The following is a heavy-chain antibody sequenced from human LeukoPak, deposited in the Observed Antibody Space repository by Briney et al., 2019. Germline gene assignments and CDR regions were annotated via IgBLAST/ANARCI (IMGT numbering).Heavy chain of an antibody. Sequence: GGALRLSCGASGFTFRNYEKNWGPQARGEGVEGGSYINSWGKNIYYADSVNGRFTISRDNAKNSLYLQMNSLRAEDPAVYYCARVDRVLLWFGDPNERWFDPWGQGTLVTVSS. J-gene: IGHJ5*02. CDR3: ARVDRVLLWFGDPNERWFDP. V-gene: IGHV3-48*03. CDR2: INSWGKNI. D-gene: IGHD3-10*01. CDR1: GFTFRNYE.